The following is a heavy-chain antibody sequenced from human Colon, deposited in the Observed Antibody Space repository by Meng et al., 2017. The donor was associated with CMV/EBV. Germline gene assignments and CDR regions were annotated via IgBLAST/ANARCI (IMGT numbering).Heavy chain of an antibody. D-gene: IGHD3-16*01. Sequence: GESLMISCVVSGFTFPAYEMNWVRQAPGKGLEWVSYISMSGKTKYYADSVKGRFTISRDNAKNSLNLQMNSLRAEDTAVYYCARGGLGNPWGQGTLVTVSS. CDR2: ISMSGKTK. CDR3: ARGGLGNP. CDR1: GFTFPAYE. V-gene: IGHV3-48*03. J-gene: IGHJ5*02.